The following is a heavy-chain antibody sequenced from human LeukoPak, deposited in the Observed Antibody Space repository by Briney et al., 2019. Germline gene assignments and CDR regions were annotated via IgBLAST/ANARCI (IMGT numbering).Heavy chain of an antibody. J-gene: IGHJ4*02. V-gene: IGHV1-2*06. Sequence: GASVKVSCKASGYTFTYYYMHWVRQAPGQGREWMGRINPNSGGTNYAQKFKGRVTMARDTSISTAYMELSRLRSDDTAVYYCARVVGPDSSGWVDLFDYWGQGTLVTVSS. CDR2: INPNSGGT. D-gene: IGHD6-19*01. CDR1: GYTFTYYY. CDR3: ARVVGPDSSGWVDLFDY.